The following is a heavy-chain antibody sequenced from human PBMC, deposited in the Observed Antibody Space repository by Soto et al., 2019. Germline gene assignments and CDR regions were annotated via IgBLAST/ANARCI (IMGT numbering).Heavy chain of an antibody. D-gene: IGHD2-21*01. CDR2: ISAYNGNT. CDR1: GYTFTSYG. J-gene: IGHJ5*02. V-gene: IGHV1-18*01. CDR3: ARDPAFVAAPRLDWFDP. Sequence: VASVKVSCKASGYTFTSYGISWVRQAPGQGLEWIGWISAYNGNTNYAQKLQGRVTMTTDTSTSTAYMELRSLRSDDTAVFFCARDPAFVAAPRLDWFDPWGQGTLVTVSS.